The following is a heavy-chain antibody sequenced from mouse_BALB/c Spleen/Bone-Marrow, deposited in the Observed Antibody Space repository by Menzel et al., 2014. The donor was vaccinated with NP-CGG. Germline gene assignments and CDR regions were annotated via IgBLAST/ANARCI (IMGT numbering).Heavy chain of an antibody. CDR1: GFDFSRYW. D-gene: IGHD1-1*01. Sequence: VQLKESGGGLVQPGGSLKLSCAASGFDFSRYWMSWVRQAPGKGLEWIGEINPDSSTINYTPSLKDKFIISRHNAKNTLYLQMSKVRSEDTALYYCSRLYYYGNFAYWGQGTLVTVSA. V-gene: IGHV4-1*02. CDR3: SRLYYYGNFAY. CDR2: INPDSSTI. J-gene: IGHJ3*01.